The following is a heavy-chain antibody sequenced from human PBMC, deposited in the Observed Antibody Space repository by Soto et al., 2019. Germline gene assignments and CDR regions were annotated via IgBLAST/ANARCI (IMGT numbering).Heavy chain of an antibody. D-gene: IGHD2-2*01. J-gene: IGHJ6*02. CDR2: ISAYNGNT. CDR3: ARGYWGLVVPNPDGHYYYGMDV. CDR1: GYTFTSYG. V-gene: IGHV1-18*01. Sequence: ASVKVSCKASGYTFTSYGISWVRQAPGQGLEWMGWISAYNGNTNYAQKLQGRVTMTTDTSTSTAYMELRSLRSDDTAVYYCARGYWGLVVPNPDGHYYYGMDVWGQGTTVTVSS.